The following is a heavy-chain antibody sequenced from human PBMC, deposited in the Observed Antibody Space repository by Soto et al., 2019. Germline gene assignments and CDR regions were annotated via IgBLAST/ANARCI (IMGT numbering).Heavy chain of an antibody. D-gene: IGHD2-15*01. J-gene: IGHJ6*02. CDR3: ARVSLVVGEGGYYAMDV. Sequence: SQTLSLTCVISGDSVSSNSASWNWIRHSPSRGLELLGRTYYRSKWSTDYAVSVKSRITINPDTSKNHFSLRLNFVTPEDTAVYYCARVSLVVGEGGYYAMDVGGQGTTLTGSS. V-gene: IGHV6-1*01. CDR2: TYYRSKWST. CDR1: GDSVSSNSAS.